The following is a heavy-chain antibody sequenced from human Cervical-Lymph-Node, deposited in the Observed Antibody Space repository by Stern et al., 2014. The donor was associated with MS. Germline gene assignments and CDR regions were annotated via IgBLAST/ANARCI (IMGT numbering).Heavy chain of an antibody. J-gene: IGHJ6*02. D-gene: IGHD3-10*01. Sequence: VQLVQSGAEVKKSGASVKVSCKASGYTFTDYYVHWVRQAPGQGLEWMGCVNPDSGSTKYAQRYQDSVTMTRDTSISTAYMELTRLRSDDTAVYYCARAYGSGTFLGMDVWGQGTTVIVSS. CDR1: GYTFTDYY. CDR3: ARAYGSGTFLGMDV. CDR2: VNPDSGST. V-gene: IGHV1-2*04.